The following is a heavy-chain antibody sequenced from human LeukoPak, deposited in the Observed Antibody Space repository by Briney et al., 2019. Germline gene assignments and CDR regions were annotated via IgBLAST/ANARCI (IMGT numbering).Heavy chain of an antibody. CDR3: AKPLHYDSSPHGGY. V-gene: IGHV3-23*01. CDR1: GFTFSGYA. Sequence: GGSPRLSCAASGFTFSGYAMSWVRQAPGKGLEWVSAISGSGGSTYYADSVKGRFTISRDNSKNTLYLQMNSLRAEDTAVYYCAKPLHYDSSPHGGYWGQGTLVTVSS. CDR2: ISGSGGST. D-gene: IGHD3-22*01. J-gene: IGHJ4*02.